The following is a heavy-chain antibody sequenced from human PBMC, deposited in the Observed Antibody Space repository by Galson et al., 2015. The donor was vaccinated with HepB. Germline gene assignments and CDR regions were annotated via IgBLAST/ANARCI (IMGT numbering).Heavy chain of an antibody. CDR3: ARGGPYSSQDYYFDY. J-gene: IGHJ4*02. V-gene: IGHV3-66*02. Sequence: SLRLSCAASGFTVSSNYMSWVRQAPGKGLEWVSVIYSGGSTYYADSVKGRFTISRDNSKNTLYLQMNSLRAEDTAVYYCARGGPYSSQDYYFDYWGQGTLVTVSS. CDR2: IYSGGST. CDR1: GFTVSSNY. D-gene: IGHD6-13*01.